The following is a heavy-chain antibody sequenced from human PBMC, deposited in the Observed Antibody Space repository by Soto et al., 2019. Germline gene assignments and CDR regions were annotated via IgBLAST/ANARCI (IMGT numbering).Heavy chain of an antibody. CDR1: GFTFSSYA. Sequence: QVQLVESGGGVVQPGRSLRLSCAASGFTFSSYAMHWVRQAPGMGLEWVAVISYDGSNKYYADSVKGRFTISRDNSKNTLYLQMNILRAEDTAVYYCATAHYDFWSGYLDPFDYWGQGTPVTVSS. CDR3: ATAHYDFWSGYLDPFDY. CDR2: ISYDGSNK. J-gene: IGHJ4*02. D-gene: IGHD3-3*01. V-gene: IGHV3-30-3*01.